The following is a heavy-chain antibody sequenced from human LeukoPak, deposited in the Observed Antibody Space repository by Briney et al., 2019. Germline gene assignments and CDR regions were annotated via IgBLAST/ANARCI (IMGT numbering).Heavy chain of an antibody. V-gene: IGHV4-39*01. CDR2: IYYTGNT. D-gene: IGHD2-2*01. J-gene: IGHJ4*02. CDR1: GVSISSSSDN. Sequence: SETLSLTCTVSGVSISSSSDNWGWIRQPPGKGLEWIGTIYYTGNTYYSPSLKSRVTISVDTSKNQFSLKLSSVTAADTAVYYCARHYGSSLGGFDYWGQGTLVTVSS. CDR3: ARHYGSSLGGFDY.